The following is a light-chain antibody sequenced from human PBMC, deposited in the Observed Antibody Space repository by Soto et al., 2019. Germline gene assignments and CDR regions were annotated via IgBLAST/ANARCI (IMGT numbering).Light chain of an antibody. V-gene: IGKV3-15*01. CDR1: QSVSSN. J-gene: IGKJ2*01. CDR3: RQYNNWPYT. CDR2: GAS. Sequence: EIVMTQSPATLSVSPGERATLSCRASQSVSSNLAWYQQKPGQAPRLLIYGASTRATGIPARFSGSESGTEFTLTIGSLQSEDFAVYYCRQYNNWPYTFGQGTKQEIK.